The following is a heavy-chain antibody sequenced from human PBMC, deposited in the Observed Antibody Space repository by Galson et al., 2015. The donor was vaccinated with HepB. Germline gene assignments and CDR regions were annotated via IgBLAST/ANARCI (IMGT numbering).Heavy chain of an antibody. V-gene: IGHV2-26*01. J-gene: IGHJ4*02. CDR3: ARFSSGYDY. D-gene: IGHD5-12*01. CDR2: IFSNDDK. Sequence: PALVKPTQTLTLTCTVSGLSLSNARVGVSWIRQPPGEALEWLAHIFSNDDKSYSRSLKSRLTISKDTSKSQVVLTMTNMDPVDTATYFCARFSSGYDYWGRGTLVTVSS. CDR1: GLSLSNARVG.